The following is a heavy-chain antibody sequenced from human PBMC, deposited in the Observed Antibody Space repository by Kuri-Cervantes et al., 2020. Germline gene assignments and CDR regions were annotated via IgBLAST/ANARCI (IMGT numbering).Heavy chain of an antibody. CDR3: ASIPRGYYYDSTTPGPSDAFDI. V-gene: IGHV3-7*01. CDR2: IKQDGSEK. J-gene: IGHJ3*02. Sequence: GESLKISCAASGFTFSSYWMSWVRQAPGKGLEWVAKIKQDGSEKYYVDSVKGRFTISRDNAKNSLYLQMNSLRAEDTAVYYCASIPRGYYYDSTTPGPSDAFDIWGQGTMVTVSS. CDR1: GFTFSSYW. D-gene: IGHD3-22*01.